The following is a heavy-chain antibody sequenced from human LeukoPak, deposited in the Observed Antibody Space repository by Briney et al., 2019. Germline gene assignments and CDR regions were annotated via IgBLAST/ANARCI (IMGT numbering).Heavy chain of an antibody. V-gene: IGHV3-30*04. Sequence: GGSLRLSCAASGFTFSSYAMSWVRQAPGKGLEWVAVISYDGSNKYYADSVKGRFTISRDNSKNTLYLQMNSLRAEDTAVYYCARVDYYGSGSYYSPGDYWGQGTLVTVSS. D-gene: IGHD3-10*01. CDR2: ISYDGSNK. CDR3: ARVDYYGSGSYYSPGDY. CDR1: GFTFSSYA. J-gene: IGHJ4*02.